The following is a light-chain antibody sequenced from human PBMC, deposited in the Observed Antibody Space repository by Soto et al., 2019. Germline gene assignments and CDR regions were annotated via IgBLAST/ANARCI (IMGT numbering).Light chain of an antibody. Sequence: DIVMTQSPDSLAVSLGERATINCKSSQSVLYSPNNKNYLAWYQQKPGQPPKLLVYWASTRESGVPDRFSGSGSGTDFTLTISSLKAEDAAVYYCHHYHSAPQTFGQGPKVDIK. CDR1: QSVLYSPNNKNY. CDR3: HHYHSAPQT. CDR2: WAS. V-gene: IGKV4-1*01. J-gene: IGKJ1*01.